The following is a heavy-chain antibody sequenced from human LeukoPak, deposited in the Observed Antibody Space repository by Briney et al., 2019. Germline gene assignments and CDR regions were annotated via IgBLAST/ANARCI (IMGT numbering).Heavy chain of an antibody. CDR1: GFTFGSNY. D-gene: IGHD3-22*01. CDR2: IYSGGST. J-gene: IGHJ3*02. Sequence: GGSLRLSCAASGFTFGSNYMSWVRQAPGKGLEWVSVIYSGGSTYYADSVKGRFTISRDNSKNTLYLQMNSLRAEDTAVYYCARDQYYYDSSGYYKTGLWDIWGQGTMVTVSS. V-gene: IGHV3-66*01. CDR3: ARDQYYYDSSGYYKTGLWDI.